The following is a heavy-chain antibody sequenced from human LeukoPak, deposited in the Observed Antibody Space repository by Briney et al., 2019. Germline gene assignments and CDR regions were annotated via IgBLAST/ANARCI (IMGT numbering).Heavy chain of an antibody. V-gene: IGHV3-23*01. D-gene: IGHD3-9*01. CDR1: GFTFSSYA. Sequence: GGSLRLSCAASGFTFSSYAMGWVRQAPGKGLEWVSTISGSGGSTYYADSVKGRFTISRDNSKNTLYLQMNSLRAEDTAVYYCAKGTKDYDILTGYYIPYYYYGMDVWGQGTTVTVSS. CDR2: ISGSGGST. CDR3: AKGTKDYDILTGYYIPYYYYGMDV. J-gene: IGHJ6*02.